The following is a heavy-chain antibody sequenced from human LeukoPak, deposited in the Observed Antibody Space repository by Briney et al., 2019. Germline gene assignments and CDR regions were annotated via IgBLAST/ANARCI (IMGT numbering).Heavy chain of an antibody. V-gene: IGHV3-7*03. CDR2: IYQDGNER. J-gene: IGHJ4*02. Sequence: PGGSLRLSCAASGFIFSNYWMSWVRQAPGKGLEWVASIYQDGNERYYVVSVKGRFTISRDNAKNSLYLQMNSLRVEDTAVYYCARDGSGYDYPPDCWGQGTLVTVSS. CDR3: ARDGSGYDYPPDC. CDR1: GFIFSNYW. D-gene: IGHD5-12*01.